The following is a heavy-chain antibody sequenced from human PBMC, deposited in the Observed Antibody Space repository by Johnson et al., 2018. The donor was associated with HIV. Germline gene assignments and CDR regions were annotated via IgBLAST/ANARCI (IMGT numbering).Heavy chain of an antibody. V-gene: IGHV3-20*04. Sequence: VQLVESGGGLVQPGGSLRLSCAAFGFTVSSNYMSWVRQAPGKGLEWVSGINWNGGSTGYADSVKGRFTISRDNAKKSLYLQMNSLRADDTALYYCARVLVAADYAFDIWGQGTMVTVSS. J-gene: IGHJ3*02. CDR1: GFTVSSNY. CDR2: INWNGGST. D-gene: IGHD1-26*01. CDR3: ARVLVAADYAFDI.